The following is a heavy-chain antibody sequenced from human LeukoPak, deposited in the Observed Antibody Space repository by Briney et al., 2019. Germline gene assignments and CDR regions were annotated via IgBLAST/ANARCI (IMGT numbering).Heavy chain of an antibody. V-gene: IGHV3-30*02. D-gene: IGHD5-18*01. Sequence: GGSLRLSCAASGFTFSGCGMHWVRQAPGKGLEWVAFIRYDGRDKYYADSAKGRFTISRDNSKNTLYLQMNSLRAEDTAMYYCANDPYSYGSYFDYWGQGTLVTVSS. J-gene: IGHJ4*02. CDR3: ANDPYSYGSYFDY. CDR2: IRYDGRDK. CDR1: GFTFSGCG.